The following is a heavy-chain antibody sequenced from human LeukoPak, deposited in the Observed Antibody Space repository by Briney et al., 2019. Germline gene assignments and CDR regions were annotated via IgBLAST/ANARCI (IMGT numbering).Heavy chain of an antibody. CDR2: ISNVGSTT. Sequence: PGGSLRLSCAASGFTFDDYAMHWVRQAPGKGLVWVSRISNVGSTTNYADSVKGRFTISRDNAKNTLYLQMNSLRAEDTAVYYCARDYLGWFDPWGQGTLVTVSS. V-gene: IGHV3-74*01. J-gene: IGHJ5*02. CDR3: ARDYLGWFDP. CDR1: GFTFDDYA.